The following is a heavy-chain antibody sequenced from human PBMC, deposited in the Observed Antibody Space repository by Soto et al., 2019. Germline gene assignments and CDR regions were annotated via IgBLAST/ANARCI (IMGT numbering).Heavy chain of an antibody. J-gene: IGHJ3*02. V-gene: IGHV3-11*05. D-gene: IGHD3-9*01. CDR1: GFTFSDYY. CDR2: ISSSSSYT. CDR3: AKDLFIRVFPSYRGVDI. Sequence: PGGSLRLSCAASGFTFSDYYMSWIRQAPGKGLEWVSYISSSSSYTNYADSVKGRFTISRDNSKNTLYLQMNSLRAEDTAVYYCAKDLFIRVFPSYRGVDIWGQGTMVTVSS.